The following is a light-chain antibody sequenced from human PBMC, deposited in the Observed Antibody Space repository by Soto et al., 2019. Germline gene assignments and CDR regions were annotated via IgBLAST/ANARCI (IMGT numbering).Light chain of an antibody. CDR1: SSDVGGYKY. V-gene: IGLV2-8*01. Sequence: QSALTQPPSASGSPGQSVTISCTGTSSDVGGYKYVSWYQQHPGKAPKLMIYEVSKRPSGVPDRFSGSKSGNTASLTVSGLQAEDDADYYCSSYAGSNNYVFGTATKLTVL. CDR2: EVS. CDR3: SSYAGSNNYV. J-gene: IGLJ1*01.